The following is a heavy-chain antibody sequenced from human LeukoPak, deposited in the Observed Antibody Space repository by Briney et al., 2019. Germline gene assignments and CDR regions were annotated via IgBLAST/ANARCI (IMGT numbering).Heavy chain of an antibody. D-gene: IGHD6-19*01. CDR1: GFTFGDYV. Sequence: GGSLRLSCTASGFTFGDYVMSWVRQAPGKGLEWVGFIRSKTYGGTAEYAASVKGRFTISRDDSKSIAYLQMNSLKTEDTAVYYCSLDRSSGWYYFDYWGQGTLVTVAS. V-gene: IGHV3-49*04. CDR2: IRSKTYGGTA. CDR3: SLDRSSGWYYFDY. J-gene: IGHJ4*02.